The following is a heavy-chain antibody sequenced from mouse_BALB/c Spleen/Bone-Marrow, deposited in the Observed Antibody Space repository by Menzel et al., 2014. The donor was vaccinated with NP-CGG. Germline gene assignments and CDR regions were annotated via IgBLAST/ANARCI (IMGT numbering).Heavy chain of an antibody. D-gene: IGHD1-2*01. Sequence: VQLKQSGGGLVKPGGSLKLSCAASGFTFSSYAMSWVRQTPEKRLEWVASISSGGSTYYPDSVKGRSTISRDNARNILYLQMSSLRSEDTAMYYCARVNYYGSFDYWGQGTTLTVSS. CDR2: ISSGGST. V-gene: IGHV5-6-5*01. CDR1: GFTFSSYA. J-gene: IGHJ2*01. CDR3: ARVNYYGSFDY.